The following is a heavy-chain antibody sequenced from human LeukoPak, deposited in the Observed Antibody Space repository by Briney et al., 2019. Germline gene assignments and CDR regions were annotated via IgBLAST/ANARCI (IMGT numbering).Heavy chain of an antibody. CDR1: GYTFIDHQ. CDR3: SAHYGPGPV. D-gene: IGHD3-10*01. Sequence: GASVKVSCRASGYTFIDHQILWVRQAPGQGLEWMGWIHPNGRDTQYAQKFQDRMTMTTDTSITTAYMELHSVTSDDTAVYYCSAHYGPGPVWGQGTLITASS. J-gene: IGHJ4*02. V-gene: IGHV1-2*02. CDR2: IHPNGRDT.